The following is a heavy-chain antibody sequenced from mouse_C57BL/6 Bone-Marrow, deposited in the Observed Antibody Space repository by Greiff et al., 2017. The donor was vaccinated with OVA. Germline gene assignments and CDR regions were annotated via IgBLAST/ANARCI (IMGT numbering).Heavy chain of an antibody. CDR2: IYWDDDK. Sequence: QVQLKESGPGLLQSSQTLSLTCSFSGFSLSTSGMGVSWIRQPSGKGLEWLAHIYWDDDKRYNPSLKSRRTISKDTSRNQVFLKITSVDTADTATYYCARRGGRRRPYYYAMDYWGQGTSVTVSS. CDR3: ARRGGRRRPYYYAMDY. V-gene: IGHV8-12*01. J-gene: IGHJ4*01. CDR1: GFSLSTSGMG. D-gene: IGHD1-2*01.